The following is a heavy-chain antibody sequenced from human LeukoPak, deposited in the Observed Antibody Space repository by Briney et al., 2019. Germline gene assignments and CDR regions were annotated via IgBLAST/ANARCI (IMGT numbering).Heavy chain of an antibody. D-gene: IGHD4-11*01. CDR3: ATSPDYPPYYYYYMDV. CDR1: GFTFSSYG. J-gene: IGHJ6*03. V-gene: IGHV3-33*01. CDR2: IWYDGSNK. Sequence: GGSLRLSCAASGFTFSSYGMHWVRQAPGKGLEWVAVIWYDGSNKYYADSVKGRFTISRDNSKNTLYLQMNSLRAEDTAVYYCATSPDYPPYYYYYMDVWGKGTTVTVS.